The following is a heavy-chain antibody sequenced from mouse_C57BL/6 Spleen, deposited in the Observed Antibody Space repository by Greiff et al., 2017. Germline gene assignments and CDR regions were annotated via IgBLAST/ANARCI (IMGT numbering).Heavy chain of an antibody. J-gene: IGHJ3*01. V-gene: IGHV3-6*01. CDR3: ARGYYGNFFAY. CDR1: GYSITSGYY. CDR2: ISYDGSN. D-gene: IGHD2-1*01. Sequence: ESGPGLVKPSQSLSLTCSVTGYSITSGYYWNWIRQFPGNKLEWMGYISYDGSNNYNPSLKNRISLTRDTSKNQFFLKLNSVTTEDTATYYCARGYYGNFFAYWGQGTLVTVSA.